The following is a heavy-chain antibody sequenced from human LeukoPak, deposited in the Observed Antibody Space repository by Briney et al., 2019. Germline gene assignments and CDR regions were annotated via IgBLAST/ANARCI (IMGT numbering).Heavy chain of an antibody. V-gene: IGHV4-59*08. CDR2: IYYSGST. Sequence: SETLSLTCTVPGGSISSYYWSWIRQPPGKGLEWIGYIYYSGSTNFNPSLKSRVTISVDTSKNQFSLKLSSVTAADTAVYYCARHPYCGGYCVILWWYFDLWGRGTLVTVSS. CDR1: GGSISSYY. J-gene: IGHJ2*01. CDR3: ARHPYCGGYCVILWWYFDL. D-gene: IGHD2-21*02.